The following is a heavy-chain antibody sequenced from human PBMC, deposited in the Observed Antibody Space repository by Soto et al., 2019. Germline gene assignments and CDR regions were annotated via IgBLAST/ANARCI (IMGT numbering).Heavy chain of an antibody. J-gene: IGHJ4*02. CDR1: GGSISSYY. CDR3: ARLLDILPGYQFDY. D-gene: IGHD3-9*01. V-gene: IGHV4-59*08. Sequence: SETLSLTCTVSGGSISSYYWSWIRQPPGKGLEWIGYIYYSGSTNYNPSLKSRVTISVDTSKNQFSLKLSSVTAADTAVYYCARLLDILPGYQFDYWGQGTLVTVSS. CDR2: IYYSGST.